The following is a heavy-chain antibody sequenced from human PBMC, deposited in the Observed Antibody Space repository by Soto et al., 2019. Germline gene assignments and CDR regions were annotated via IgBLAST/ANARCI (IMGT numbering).Heavy chain of an antibody. Sequence: EVQLLESGGGLVQPGGSLRLSCAASGFTFSSYAMSWVRQAPGKGLEWVSAISGSGGSTYYADSVKGRFTISRDNSKNKCYTQRNSPGGEETGGNFWRKKGAGGGGAFDIWGQGTMVTVSS. J-gene: IGHJ3*02. CDR2: ISGSGGST. CDR3: RKKGAGGGGAFDI. CDR1: GFTFSSYA. V-gene: IGHV3-23*01. D-gene: IGHD3-10*01.